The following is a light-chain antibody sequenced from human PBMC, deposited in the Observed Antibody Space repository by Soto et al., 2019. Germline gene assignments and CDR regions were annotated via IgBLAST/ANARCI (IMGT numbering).Light chain of an antibody. J-gene: IGKJ3*01. CDR2: GAS. Sequence: EIILTQSPVTLSVSPGERATLSCRASRSFSNNLAWYQQKPGQAPRLLIYGASSRATGIPARFSGSRSGTEFTLSISSLQSEDFAIYYCQQYINWPFTFGPGTKVDLK. CDR1: RSFSNN. CDR3: QQYINWPFT. V-gene: IGKV3D-15*01.